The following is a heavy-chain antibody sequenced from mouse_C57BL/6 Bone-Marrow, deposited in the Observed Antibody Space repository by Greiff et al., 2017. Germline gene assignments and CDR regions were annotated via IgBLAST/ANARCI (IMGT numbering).Heavy chain of an antibody. J-gene: IGHJ2*01. Sequence: EVQGVESGGGLVQPGGSLKLSCAASGFTFSDYYMYWVRQTPEKRLEWVAYISNGGGSTYYPDTVKGRFTISRDNAKNTLYLQMSRLKSEDTAMYYCARQGGYSYFDYWGQGTTLTVSS. CDR1: GFTFSDYY. D-gene: IGHD2-3*01. V-gene: IGHV5-12*01. CDR2: ISNGGGST. CDR3: ARQGGYSYFDY.